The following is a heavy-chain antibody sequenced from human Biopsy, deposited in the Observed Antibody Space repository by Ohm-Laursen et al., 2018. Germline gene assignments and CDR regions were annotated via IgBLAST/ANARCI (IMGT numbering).Heavy chain of an antibody. CDR3: ARATNSTGWPYYYFYGMDV. J-gene: IGHJ6*02. Sequence: GTLSLTCRVSGYSVSTAYYWAWIRQPPGKGLEWIASIYHIGSTNYNPSLKSRVSISVDTSKNQFSLRLNSVTAADTAVYYCARATNSTGWPYYYFYGMDVWGQGTTVTVSS. D-gene: IGHD2/OR15-2a*01. V-gene: IGHV4-38-2*02. CDR1: GYSVSTAYY. CDR2: IYHIGST.